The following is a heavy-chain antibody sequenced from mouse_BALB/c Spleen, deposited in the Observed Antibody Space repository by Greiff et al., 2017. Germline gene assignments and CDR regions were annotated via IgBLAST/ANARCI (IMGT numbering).Heavy chain of an antibody. V-gene: IGHV2-9*02. J-gene: IGHJ4*01. CDR2: IWAGGST. CDR3: ARGKDYDEGGAMDY. CDR1: GFSLTSYG. D-gene: IGHD2-4*01. Sequence: VQLVESGPGLVAPSQSLSITCTVSGFSLTSYGVHWVRQPPGKGLEWLGVIWAGGSTNYNSALMSRLSISKDNSKSQVFLKMNSLQTDDTAMYYCARGKDYDEGGAMDYWGQGTSVTVSS.